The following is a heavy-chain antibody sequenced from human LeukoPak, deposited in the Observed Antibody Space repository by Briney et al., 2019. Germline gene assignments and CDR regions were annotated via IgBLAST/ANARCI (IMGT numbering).Heavy chain of an antibody. CDR2: IYPGDSRT. V-gene: IGHV5-51*01. J-gene: IGHJ4*02. CDR1: GYTFATYW. CDR3: ARHGGAVAPDYFDY. Sequence: GESLKISCKGSGYTFATYWIGWVRQMPGKGLEWMGIIYPGDSRTTYSPSFQGQVTISADKSIRTAYLQWSSLKASDTAMYYCARHGGAVAPDYFDYWGQGTLVTVSS. D-gene: IGHD6-19*01.